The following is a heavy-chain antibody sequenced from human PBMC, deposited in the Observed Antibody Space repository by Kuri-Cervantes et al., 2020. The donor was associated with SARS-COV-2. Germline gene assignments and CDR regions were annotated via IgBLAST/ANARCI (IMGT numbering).Heavy chain of an antibody. D-gene: IGHD2-21*02. CDR1: GFTFGDYA. CDR2: IRSKAYGGTT. Sequence: GGSLRLSCTASGFTFGDYAMSWFRQAPGKGLEWVGFIRSKAYGGTTEYAASVKGRFTISRDDSKSIASLQMNSLKTEDTAVYYCTREGAYCGGDCYPYYYYYMDVWGKGNTVNVSS. J-gene: IGHJ6*03. V-gene: IGHV3-49*03. CDR3: TREGAYCGGDCYPYYYYYMDV.